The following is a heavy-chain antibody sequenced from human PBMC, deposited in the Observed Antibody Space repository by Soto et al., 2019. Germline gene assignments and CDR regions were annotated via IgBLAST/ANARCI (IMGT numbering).Heavy chain of an antibody. J-gene: IGHJ6*02. V-gene: IGHV4-4*02. CDR1: GDSISSSYW. D-gene: IGHD3-10*01. CDR2: IYHSGST. Sequence: SETLSLTCAGSGDSISSSYWWSWVRQPPGKGLEWIGEIYHSGSTNYNPSLKRRVTISVDKSKNQFSLKLSSVTAADTAVYYCARVSGSYYYVMDVWGQGTTVTVS. CDR3: ARVSGSYYYVMDV.